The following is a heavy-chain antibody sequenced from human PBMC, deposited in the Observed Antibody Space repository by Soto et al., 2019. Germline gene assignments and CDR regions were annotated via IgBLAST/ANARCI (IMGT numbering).Heavy chain of an antibody. J-gene: IGHJ4*02. D-gene: IGHD3-9*01. CDR3: ARWNYDILTGYYMYYFDY. V-gene: IGHV3-7*01. CDR2: IKQDGSEK. Sequence: PGGSLRLSCAASGFTFSSYWMSWVRQAPGKGLEWVANIKQDGSEKYYVDSVKGRFTISRDNAKNSLYLQMNSLRAEDTAVYYCARWNYDILTGYYMYYFDYWGQGTLVTVSS. CDR1: GFTFSSYW.